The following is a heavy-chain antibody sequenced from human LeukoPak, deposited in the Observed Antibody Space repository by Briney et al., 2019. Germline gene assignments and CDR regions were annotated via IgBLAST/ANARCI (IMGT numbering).Heavy chain of an antibody. D-gene: IGHD3-22*01. Sequence: SETLSLTCTVSGDSISSGDYYWSWIRQPAGKGLEWIGRIYTSGSTNYNPSLKSRVTMSVDTSKNQFSLKLSSVTAADTAVYYCARDTYYYDSSGYYFDYWGQGTLVTVSS. J-gene: IGHJ4*02. CDR2: IYTSGST. V-gene: IGHV4-61*02. CDR3: ARDTYYYDSSGYYFDY. CDR1: GDSISSGDYY.